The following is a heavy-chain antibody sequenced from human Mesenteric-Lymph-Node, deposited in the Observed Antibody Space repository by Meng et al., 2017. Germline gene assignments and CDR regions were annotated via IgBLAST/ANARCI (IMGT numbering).Heavy chain of an antibody. CDR1: GYTFTSYG. CDR3: ARASYDFWSGYYYWFDP. J-gene: IGHJ5*02. D-gene: IGHD3-3*01. Sequence: ASVKVSCKASGYTFTSYGISWVRQAPGQGLEWMGWISAYNGNTNYAQKLQGRVTMTTDTSKSTAYMELRSLRSDDTDVYYCARASYDFWSGYYYWFDPWGQGTLVTVSS. CDR2: ISAYNGNT. V-gene: IGHV1-18*01.